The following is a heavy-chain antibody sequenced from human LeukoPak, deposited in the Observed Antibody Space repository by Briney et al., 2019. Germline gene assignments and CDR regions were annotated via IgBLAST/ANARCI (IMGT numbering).Heavy chain of an antibody. D-gene: IGHD6-19*01. Sequence: TSETLSLTCTVSGGSISSSSYYWGWIRQPPGKGLEWIGSIYYTGNTYYKPSLESRVTISVDTSKNQFSLKLSSMTAADTAVYYCARGGVSSGWAYYYYYYAMDVWGQGTTVTVSS. V-gene: IGHV4-39*01. CDR1: GGSISSSSYY. J-gene: IGHJ6*02. CDR2: IYYTGNT. CDR3: ARGGVSSGWAYYYYYYAMDV.